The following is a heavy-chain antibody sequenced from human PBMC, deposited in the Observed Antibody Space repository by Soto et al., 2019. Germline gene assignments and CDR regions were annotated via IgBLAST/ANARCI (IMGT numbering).Heavy chain of an antibody. CDR3: ARTLGTKVVGLGCDP. CDR2: LYHSGST. Sequence: SETLSLTCAVSGGSISSSNWWSWVRQPAGKGLEWIGELYHSGSTNYNPSLKSRVTISVDKSKNQFSQKLSSVIAADTAVYYCARTLGTKVVGLGCDPWGQGTLVTVSS. J-gene: IGHJ5*02. V-gene: IGHV4-4*02. D-gene: IGHD3-10*01. CDR1: GGSISSSNW.